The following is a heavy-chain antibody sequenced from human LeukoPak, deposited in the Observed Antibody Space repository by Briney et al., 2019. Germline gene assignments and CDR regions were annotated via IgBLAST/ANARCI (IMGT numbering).Heavy chain of an antibody. CDR3: ARSSYSSSSSV. V-gene: IGHV3-7*03. CDR2: INSDGSEG. J-gene: IGHJ3*01. CDR1: GFTFSGFW. D-gene: IGHD6-6*01. Sequence: PGRSLRLSCAASGFTFSGFWMSWSRQAPGKGLEWVASINSDGSEGYYADVVKGRFTISRDNAKNSLYLQINSLRAEDTAVYYCARSSYSSSSSVWGQGTMVTVSS.